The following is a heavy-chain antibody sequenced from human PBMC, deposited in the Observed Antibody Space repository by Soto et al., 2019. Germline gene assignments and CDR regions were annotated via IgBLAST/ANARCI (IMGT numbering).Heavy chain of an antibody. J-gene: IGHJ4*02. CDR3: ATVHNTSRSFNY. V-gene: IGHV3-23*01. CDR2: TGISSRTT. CDR1: GFSVNTYA. D-gene: IGHD1-20*01. Sequence: EVQLLASGGGLVQPGESLRLSCAASGFSVNTYAMSWVRQAPGKGLEWVSTTGISSRTTYYADSVKGRFTVSRDDSQNTLDLQMSSLRAEDTAVYYCATVHNTSRSFNYWGQGTLVTVSS.